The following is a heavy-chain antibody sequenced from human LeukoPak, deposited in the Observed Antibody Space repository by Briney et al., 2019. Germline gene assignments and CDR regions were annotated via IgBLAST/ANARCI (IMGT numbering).Heavy chain of an antibody. CDR1: GFTFSSYW. CDR2: IKEDGGEG. D-gene: IGHD6-6*01. Sequence: GGSLRLSCAASGFTFSSYWMTWVRQAPGKGLEWVANIKEDGGEGYYVDSVKGRSTVSRDNAKNSLYLQLTSLRAEDTAVYYCAKIGQLRSWYFDYWGQGTLVTVSS. V-gene: IGHV3-7*03. CDR3: AKIGQLRSWYFDY. J-gene: IGHJ4*02.